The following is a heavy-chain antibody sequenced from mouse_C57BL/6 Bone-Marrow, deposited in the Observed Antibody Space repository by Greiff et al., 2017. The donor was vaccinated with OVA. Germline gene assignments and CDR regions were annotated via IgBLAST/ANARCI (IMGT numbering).Heavy chain of an antibody. CDR1: GYTFTSYW. Sequence: QVQLQQPGAELVMPGASVKLSCKASGYTFTSYWMHWVKQRPGQGLEWIGEIDPSDSYTNYNQKFKGKSTLTVDKSSSTAYMQLSSLTSEDAAVDDCARRWGFDYWGQGTTLTVSS. V-gene: IGHV1-69*01. D-gene: IGHD4-1*01. CDR3: ARRWGFDY. CDR2: IDPSDSYT. J-gene: IGHJ2*01.